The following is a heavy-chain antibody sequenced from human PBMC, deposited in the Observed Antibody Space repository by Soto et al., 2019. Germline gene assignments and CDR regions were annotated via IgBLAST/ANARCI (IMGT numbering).Heavy chain of an antibody. V-gene: IGHV3-21*01. J-gene: IGHJ3*02. CDR3: ARDSSDYSHAFDI. D-gene: IGHD4-4*01. CDR1: GFTFSSYS. Sequence: GGSLRLSCAASGFTFSSYSMNWVRQAPGKGLEWVSSISSSSYIYYADSVKGRFTISRDNAKNSLYLQMNSLRAEDTAVYYCARDSSDYSHAFDIWGQGTMVTVSS. CDR2: ISSSSYI.